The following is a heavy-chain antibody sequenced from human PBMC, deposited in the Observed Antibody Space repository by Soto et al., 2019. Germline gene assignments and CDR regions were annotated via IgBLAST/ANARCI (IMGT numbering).Heavy chain of an antibody. D-gene: IGHD5-12*01. V-gene: IGHV3-23*01. CDR3: AKDRYSDHDLGPHFHYGMDV. CDR1: GVPFSVYA. CDR2: ISGSGGNT. J-gene: IGHJ6*02. Sequence: EVQLLESGGGLVQPGGSLRLSCTVSGVPFSVYAMSWVRQAPGKGLEWVSGISGSGGNTYSADSVKGRFTISRDNSKNTLYLQMDSLRADDTAVYYCAKDRYSDHDLGPHFHYGMDVWGQGTTVTVSS.